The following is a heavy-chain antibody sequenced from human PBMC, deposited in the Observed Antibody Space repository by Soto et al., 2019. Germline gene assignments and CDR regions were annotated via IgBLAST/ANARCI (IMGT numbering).Heavy chain of an antibody. CDR2: INHSGST. J-gene: IGHJ5*02. CDR1: GGSFSGYY. D-gene: IGHD6-6*01. CDR3: AREKSRSSSKDWFDP. V-gene: IGHV4-34*01. Sequence: SETLSLTCAVYGGSFSGYYWSWIRQPPGKGLEWIGEINHSGSTNYNPSLKSRVTISVDTSKNQFSLKLSSVTAADTAVYYCAREKSRSSSKDWFDPWGQGTLVTVSS.